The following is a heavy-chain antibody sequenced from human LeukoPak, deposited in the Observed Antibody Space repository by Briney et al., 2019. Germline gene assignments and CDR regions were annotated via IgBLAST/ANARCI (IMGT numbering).Heavy chain of an antibody. CDR1: GGSFSGYY. CDR3: ARGWYDILTGPYYFDY. J-gene: IGHJ4*02. CDR2: INHSGST. D-gene: IGHD3-9*01. Sequence: TPSETLSLTCAVYGGSFSGYYWSWLRQPPGKGLEWIGEINHSGSTNYNPSLKSRVTISVDTSKNQFSLKLSSVTAADTAVYYCARGWYDILTGPYYFDYWGQGTLVTVSS. V-gene: IGHV4-34*01.